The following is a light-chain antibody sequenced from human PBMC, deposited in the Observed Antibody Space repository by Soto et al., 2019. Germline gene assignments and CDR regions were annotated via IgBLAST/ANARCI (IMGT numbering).Light chain of an antibody. Sequence: EIVLTQSPATLSLSPGERATLSCRASQSVSRYLAWYQQKPGQAPRLLIYDASNRATGIPARFSGSGSGTDFTLTINSLEPEDLAVYYCQQRSDWPSTCGGGTKVQIK. CDR1: QSVSRY. CDR3: QQRSDWPST. CDR2: DAS. V-gene: IGKV3-11*01. J-gene: IGKJ4*01.